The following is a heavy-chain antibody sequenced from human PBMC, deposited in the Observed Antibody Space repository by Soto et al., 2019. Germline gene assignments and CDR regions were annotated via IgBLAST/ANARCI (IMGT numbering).Heavy chain of an antibody. CDR1: VYSFTGVD. CDR3: ARCYSADFHY. V-gene: IGHV1-8*01. CDR2: REPSSGRT. J-gene: IGHJ4*02. Sequence: ASVPVSFQASVYSFTGVDINSVRQTTGQGLEGMGWREPSSGRTGYAQKFQGRVTMTRDTSINTAYMELSSLTSDDTDFYDSARCYSADFHYWGQGTLVTVSS. D-gene: IGHD4-4*01.